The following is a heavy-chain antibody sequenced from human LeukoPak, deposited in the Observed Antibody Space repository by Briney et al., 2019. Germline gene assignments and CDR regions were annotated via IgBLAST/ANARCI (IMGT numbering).Heavy chain of an antibody. CDR3: AKDFGRNLGGPGY. CDR1: GFTFSSYA. D-gene: IGHD3-10*01. Sequence: GGSLRLSCAASGFTFSSYAMSWVRQAPGKGLEWVSGISGDGYSTYYADSVKGRFAISRDNSKSTLYLQMNSLRAEDTAVYYCAKDFGRNLGGPGYWGRGTRVTDSS. CDR2: ISGDGYST. J-gene: IGHJ4*02. V-gene: IGHV3-23*01.